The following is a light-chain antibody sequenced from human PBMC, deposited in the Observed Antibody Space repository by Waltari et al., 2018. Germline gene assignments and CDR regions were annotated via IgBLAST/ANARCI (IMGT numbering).Light chain of an antibody. V-gene: IGKV3-20*01. CDR2: GAS. CDR3: QQYGSSPWT. Sequence: TVLTQSPGTLSLSPGERATLSCRASQSLSGSYVAWYQQKPGQAPRLLIYGASTRATGIPGRFSVSGSGTDFTLSISRLEPEDFAVYYCQQYGSSPWTFGQGTKVEIK. CDR1: QSLSGSY. J-gene: IGKJ1*01.